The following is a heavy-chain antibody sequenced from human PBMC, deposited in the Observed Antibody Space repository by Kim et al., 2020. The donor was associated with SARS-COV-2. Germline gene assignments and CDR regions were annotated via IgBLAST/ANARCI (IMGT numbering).Heavy chain of an antibody. Sequence: GGSLRLSCAASGFTVSSNYMSWVRQAPGKGLEWVSVIYSGGSTYYADSVKGRFTISRDNSKNTLYLQMNSLRAEDTAVYYCARGQYDILTGYGYYYGMDVWGQGTTVTVSS. D-gene: IGHD3-9*01. CDR1: GFTVSSNY. V-gene: IGHV3-53*01. CDR3: ARGQYDILTGYGYYYGMDV. CDR2: IYSGGST. J-gene: IGHJ6*02.